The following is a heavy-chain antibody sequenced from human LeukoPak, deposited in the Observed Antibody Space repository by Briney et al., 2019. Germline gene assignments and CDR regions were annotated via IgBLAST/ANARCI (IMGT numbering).Heavy chain of an antibody. D-gene: IGHD6-25*01. CDR2: MSYSGRT. V-gene: IGHV4-39*07. CDR1: GGSISISNYY. Sequence: SETLSLTCTVSGGSISISNYYWGWIRQPPGKGLEWIGSMSYSGRTYYNPSLKTRVTVSLDTSKNQFSLNLISVTAADTAVYYCARSPQGTAATANWLDPWGQGTLVTVSS. J-gene: IGHJ5*02. CDR3: ARSPQGTAATANWLDP.